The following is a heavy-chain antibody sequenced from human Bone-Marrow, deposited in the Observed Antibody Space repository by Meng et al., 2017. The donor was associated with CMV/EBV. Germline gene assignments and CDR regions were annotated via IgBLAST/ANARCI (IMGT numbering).Heavy chain of an antibody. V-gene: IGHV4-39*01. CDR3: ARVNWNYRFSFSSYGMDV. CDR1: GGSISSSSYY. J-gene: IGHJ6*02. Sequence: SETLSLTCIVSGGSISSSSYYWGWIRQPPGKGLEWIGSIYYSGSTYYNPSLKSRVTISVDTSKNQFSLKLSSVTAADTAVYYCARVNWNYRFSFSSYGMDVWGQGTTVTFPS. CDR2: IYYSGST. D-gene: IGHD1-7*01.